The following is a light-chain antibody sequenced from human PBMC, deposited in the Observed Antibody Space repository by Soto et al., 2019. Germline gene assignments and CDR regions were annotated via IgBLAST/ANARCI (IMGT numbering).Light chain of an antibody. V-gene: IGKV1-5*01. CDR1: QIISSW. J-gene: IGKJ1*01. CDR3: QQYNSYPWT. Sequence: DIQRTQSPSTLSASVGDRVTITCRASQIISSWWAWYQQKPGKAPKLLIYDASSLESGVPSRFSGSGSGTEFTLTISSLQPDDFATYYCQQYNSYPWTFGQGTKVEIK. CDR2: DAS.